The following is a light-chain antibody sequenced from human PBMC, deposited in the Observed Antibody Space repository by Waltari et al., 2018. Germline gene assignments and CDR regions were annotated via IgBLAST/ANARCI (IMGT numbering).Light chain of an antibody. CDR3: QQSYSGPPIT. Sequence: DFQLTQSPPSLSASVGDRVTITCRTSQSVRIYLNWYQQKPGKAPNLLIYAASNLQSGVPSRFSGSGSGTDFTLTISSVQPEDCATYYCQQSYSGPPITFGQGTRLDIK. CDR1: QSVRIY. CDR2: AAS. J-gene: IGKJ5*01. V-gene: IGKV1-39*01.